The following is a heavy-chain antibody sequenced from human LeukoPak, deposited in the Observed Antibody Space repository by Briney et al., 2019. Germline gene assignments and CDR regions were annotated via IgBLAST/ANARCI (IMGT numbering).Heavy chain of an antibody. CDR2: ISGNGGTT. Sequence: GGSLRLSCAASGFTFSSHAMSWVRQAPGKGLEWVSGISGNGGTTHYADSVKGRFTISRDNAKNTLHLQMNSLSAEDTAVYYCAKPKFPVAGSNFFDYWGQGTLVTVSS. V-gene: IGHV3-23*01. CDR1: GFTFSSHA. CDR3: AKPKFPVAGSNFFDY. J-gene: IGHJ4*02. D-gene: IGHD6-19*01.